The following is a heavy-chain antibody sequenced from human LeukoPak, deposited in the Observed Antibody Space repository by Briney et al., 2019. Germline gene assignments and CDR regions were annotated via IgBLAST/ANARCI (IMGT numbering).Heavy chain of an antibody. V-gene: IGHV3-21*04. Sequence: PGGSLRLSCAASGITFNSYTMNWVRQAPGKGLEWVSSISSSSSYIYYAASVKGRFTISRDNSKNTLYLQMNSLRAEDTAVYYCAKARGGSYGNDAFDIWGQGTMVTVSS. CDR2: ISSSSSYI. CDR1: GITFNSYT. J-gene: IGHJ3*02. D-gene: IGHD1-26*01. CDR3: AKARGGSYGNDAFDI.